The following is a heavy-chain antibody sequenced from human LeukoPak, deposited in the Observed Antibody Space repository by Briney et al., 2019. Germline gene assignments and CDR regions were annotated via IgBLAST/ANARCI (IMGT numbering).Heavy chain of an antibody. CDR3: VRVVAARAYYYYGMDV. CDR2: IYPGDSDT. Sequence: GESLKISCKGSGYSFTSYWIGWVRQMPGKGLEWMGIIYPGDSDTRYSPSFQGQVTISADKSISTAYLQWNSLKASDTAMYYCVRVVAARAYYYYGMDVWGQGTTVTVSS. J-gene: IGHJ6*02. CDR1: GYSFTSYW. D-gene: IGHD2-15*01. V-gene: IGHV5-51*01.